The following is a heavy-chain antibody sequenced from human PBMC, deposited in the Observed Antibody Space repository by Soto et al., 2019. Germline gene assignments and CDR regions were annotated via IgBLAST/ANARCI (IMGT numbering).Heavy chain of an antibody. CDR1: GFTFSDYY. D-gene: IGHD4-17*01. CDR3: ARYRQTPVTSPLDY. Sequence: QVQLVESGGDLVKPGGSLRLSCAASGFTFSDYYMTWIRQAPGKGLEWISSISRGGHTIYYTVSVKGRFTIARDNAQNSLFLQIDSLIAEDTAIYDCARYRQTPVTSPLDYWCQGTLVTVSS. V-gene: IGHV3-11*01. J-gene: IGHJ4*02. CDR2: ISRGGHTI.